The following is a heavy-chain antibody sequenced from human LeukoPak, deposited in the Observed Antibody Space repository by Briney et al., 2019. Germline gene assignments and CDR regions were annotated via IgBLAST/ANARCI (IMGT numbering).Heavy chain of an antibody. Sequence: GGSLRLSCAASGFTFSSYEMNWVRQAPGKGLEGVSYISSSGSTIYYADSVKGRFTISRDNAKNSLYLQMNSLRAEDTAVYYCARGGTQLTGDSSGAFDIWGQGTMVTVSS. CDR1: GFTFSSYE. V-gene: IGHV3-48*03. J-gene: IGHJ3*02. CDR3: ARGGTQLTGDSSGAFDI. D-gene: IGHD7-27*01. CDR2: ISSSGSTI.